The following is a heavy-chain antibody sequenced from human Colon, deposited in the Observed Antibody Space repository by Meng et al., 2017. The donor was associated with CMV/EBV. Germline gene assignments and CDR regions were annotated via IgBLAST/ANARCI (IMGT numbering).Heavy chain of an antibody. CDR2: IYSNGRI. D-gene: IGHD3-10*01. V-gene: IGHV4-4*07. J-gene: IGHJ1*01. CDR3: GRAGARGVPIDV. CDR1: GGSISGHY. Sequence: VKLQESGPGLVKPSETLSLTCPVSGGSISGHYWTWIRRPAGEGLQWLGRIYSNGRIDENYSLRSRVTISVDTSKNQLSLRLTSVTAADTAVYYCGRAGARGVPIDVWGRGTLVTVSS.